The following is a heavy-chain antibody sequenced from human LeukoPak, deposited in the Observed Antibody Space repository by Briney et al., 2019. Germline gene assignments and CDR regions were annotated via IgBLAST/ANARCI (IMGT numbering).Heavy chain of an antibody. Sequence: SETLSLTCTVSGGSISSGDYYWSWIRQPPGKGLEWIGYIYYSGSTYYNPSLKSRVTISVDTSKNQFSLKLSSVTAADTAVYYCAAPYLDGYSTDYWGQGTLVTVSS. CDR2: IYYSGST. J-gene: IGHJ4*02. D-gene: IGHD5-24*01. V-gene: IGHV4-30-4*01. CDR1: GGSISSGDYY. CDR3: AAPYLDGYSTDY.